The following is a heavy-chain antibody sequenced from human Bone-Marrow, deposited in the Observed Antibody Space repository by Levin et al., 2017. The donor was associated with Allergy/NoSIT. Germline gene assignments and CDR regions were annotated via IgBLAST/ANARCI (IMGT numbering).Heavy chain of an antibody. Sequence: ASVKVSCKASGYTFSSSGFIWVRQAPEQGLEWMGWISGKNANTHYSQKFQDRVTVTKDTSTSTAYMELRSLRSDDTAVYYCASKGNSSGYFVHWGQGTLVTVSS. CDR2: ISGKNANT. CDR1: GYTFSSSG. CDR3: ASKGNSSGYFVH. V-gene: IGHV1-18*04. D-gene: IGHD3-22*01. J-gene: IGHJ5*02.